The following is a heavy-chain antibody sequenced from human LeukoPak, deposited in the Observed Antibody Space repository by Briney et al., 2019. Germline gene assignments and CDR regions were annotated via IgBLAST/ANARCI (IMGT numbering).Heavy chain of an antibody. V-gene: IGHV3-48*01. CDR3: ARGLWKWELQQGGGMDV. Sequence: PGGSLRLSCAASGFTFSSYSMNWVRQAPGKGLEWVSYISSSSSIIYYADSVKGRFTISRDNAKNSLYLQMNSLRAEDTAVYYCARGLWKWELQQGGGMDVWGRGTTVTVSS. D-gene: IGHD1-26*01. J-gene: IGHJ6*02. CDR1: GFTFSSYS. CDR2: ISSSSSII.